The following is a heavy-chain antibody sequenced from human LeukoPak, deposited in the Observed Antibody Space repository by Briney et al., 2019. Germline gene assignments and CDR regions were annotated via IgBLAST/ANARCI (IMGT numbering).Heavy chain of an antibody. CDR3: ARGDGAPDY. Sequence: GGSLRLSCAASGFTFSDYSMNWVRQAPGRGLEWVSSISSGSYYIHYADSVKGRFTISRDNAKNSLYLQMNSLRAEDTAVYYCARGDGAPDYWGQGTLVTVSS. CDR2: ISSGSYYI. D-gene: IGHD4-17*01. CDR1: GFTFSDYS. J-gene: IGHJ4*02. V-gene: IGHV3-21*01.